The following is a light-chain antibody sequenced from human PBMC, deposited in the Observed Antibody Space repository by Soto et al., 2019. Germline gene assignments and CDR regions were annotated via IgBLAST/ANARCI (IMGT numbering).Light chain of an antibody. J-gene: IGKJ5*01. CDR3: QQYGYSPIT. Sequence: VLTHSPGTLSLSPGERATLYCTASQSVSSTHLAWYQHKPGQAPRLLIYAAPSRATGSPDRFSGGGSGTDFTLTISRLEPEDFAVYYCQQYGYSPITFGQGTRLDIK. CDR2: AAP. V-gene: IGKV3-20*01. CDR1: QSVSSTH.